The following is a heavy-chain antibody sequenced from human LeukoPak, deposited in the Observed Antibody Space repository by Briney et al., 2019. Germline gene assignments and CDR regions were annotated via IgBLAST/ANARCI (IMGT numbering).Heavy chain of an antibody. CDR3: AKPVTGSIFDY. J-gene: IGHJ4*02. Sequence: PGGSLRLSCTASGFSFTDFDMNWVRQAPGKGLEWVSHTTHSGITTHYADSVKGRFTISRDNSISTLYPQMNSLRAEDTAVYYCAKPVTGSIFDYWGRGTLVTVSS. CDR1: GFSFTDFD. CDR2: TTHSGITT. V-gene: IGHV3-23*01. D-gene: IGHD6-19*01.